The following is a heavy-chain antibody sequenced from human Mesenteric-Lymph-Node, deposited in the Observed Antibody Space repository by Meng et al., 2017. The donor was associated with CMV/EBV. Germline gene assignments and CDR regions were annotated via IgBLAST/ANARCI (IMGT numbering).Heavy chain of an antibody. D-gene: IGHD6-6*01. CDR3: ARVHRPEYSSSSIILYYYYYGMDV. CDR1: GFLFNTYN. V-gene: IGHV3-30-3*01. Sequence: GGSLRLPCAASGFLFNTYNIHWVRQAPGKGLEWVAVISYDGSNKHYADSVKGRFTISRDNAKNTLYLQMNSLRAEDTAVYYCARVHRPEYSSSSIILYYYYYGMDVWGQGTTVTVSS. CDR2: ISYDGSNK. J-gene: IGHJ6*02.